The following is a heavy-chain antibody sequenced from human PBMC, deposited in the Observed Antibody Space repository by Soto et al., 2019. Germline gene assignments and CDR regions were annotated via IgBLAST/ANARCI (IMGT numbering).Heavy chain of an antibody. CDR1: GGTFSSYA. D-gene: IGHD2-2*02. Sequence: QVQLVQSGAEVKKPGSSVKVSCKASGGTFSSYAISWVRQAPGQGLEWMGGIIPIFGTANYAQKFQGRVTITADESTRTAYMELSSLRSEDTAVYYCAREDIVVVPAAIRPDYYYYGMDVWGQGTTVTVPS. V-gene: IGHV1-69*01. CDR3: AREDIVVVPAAIRPDYYYYGMDV. CDR2: IIPIFGTA. J-gene: IGHJ6*02.